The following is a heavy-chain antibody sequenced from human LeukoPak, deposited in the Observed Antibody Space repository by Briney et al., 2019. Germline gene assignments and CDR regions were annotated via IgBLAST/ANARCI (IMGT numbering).Heavy chain of an antibody. V-gene: IGHV4-59*01. J-gene: IGHJ3*02. D-gene: IGHD3-22*01. CDR1: GGSISSYY. CDR2: IYYSGST. CDR3: ARDHRDYYDSSGTEDYAFDI. Sequence: PSETLSLTCTVSGGSISSYYWSWIRQPPGKGLEWIGYIYYSGSTNYNPSLKSRVTISVDTSKNQFSLKLSSVTAADTAVYYCARDHRDYYDSSGTEDYAFDIWGQGTMVTVSS.